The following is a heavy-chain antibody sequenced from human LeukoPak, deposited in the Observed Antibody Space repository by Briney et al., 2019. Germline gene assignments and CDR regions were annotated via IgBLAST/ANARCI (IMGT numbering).Heavy chain of an antibody. J-gene: IGHJ4*02. D-gene: IGHD2-2*01. V-gene: IGHV1-69*13. CDR3: ASRLYCSNTRCRNFPFAY. Sequence: ASVKVSCKASGGTFSSYAINWVRQAPGQGLEWMGGIIPIFGTANYAQKFQDRVRITADESTSTAYMELSSLRSEDTAIYYCASRLYCSNTRCRNFPFAYWGQGTLVTVSS. CDR2: IIPIFGTA. CDR1: GGTFSSYA.